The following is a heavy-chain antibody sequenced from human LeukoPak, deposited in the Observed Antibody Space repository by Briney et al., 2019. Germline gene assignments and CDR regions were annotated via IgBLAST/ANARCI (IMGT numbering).Heavy chain of an antibody. D-gene: IGHD3-3*01. CDR2: ISSSSSYT. Sequence: MTGRSLRLSCAASGFTFSDYYMSWIRQAPGKGLEWVSYISSSSSYTNYADSVKGRFTISRDNAKNSLYLQMNSLRAEDTAVYYCARDRDDFWSRYYNYSMDVWGQGTTVTVSS. CDR1: GFTFSDYY. CDR3: ARDRDDFWSRYYNYSMDV. J-gene: IGHJ6*02. V-gene: IGHV3-11*06.